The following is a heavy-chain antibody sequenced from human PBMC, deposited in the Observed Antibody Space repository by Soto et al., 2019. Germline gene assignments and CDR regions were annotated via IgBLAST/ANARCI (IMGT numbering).Heavy chain of an antibody. V-gene: IGHV3-73*01. CDR3: TRTGDYEDYYGMDV. D-gene: IGHD4-17*01. CDR2: IRSKGSSYAT. Sequence: EVQLVESGGGLVQPGGSLKLSCAASGFIFSGSAMHWVRQASGKGLEWVGRIRSKGSSYATAYAASVKGRFTISRDDSRNTAYLQMNSLKTEDTAVYYCTRTGDYEDYYGMDVW. J-gene: IGHJ6*01. CDR1: GFIFSGSA.